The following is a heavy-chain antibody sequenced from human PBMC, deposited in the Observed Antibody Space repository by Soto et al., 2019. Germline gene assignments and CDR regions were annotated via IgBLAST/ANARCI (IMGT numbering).Heavy chain of an antibody. D-gene: IGHD2-15*01. Sequence: GGSLRLSCTASGFTFGDYAMSWFRQAPGKGLEWVGFIRSKAYGGTTEYAASVKGRFTISRDDSKSIAYLQMNSLKTEDTAVYYCTGDCSGGSCYPGLYYYYGMDVWGQGTTVTRLL. V-gene: IGHV3-49*03. CDR2: IRSKAYGGTT. J-gene: IGHJ6*02. CDR3: TGDCSGGSCYPGLYYYYGMDV. CDR1: GFTFGDYA.